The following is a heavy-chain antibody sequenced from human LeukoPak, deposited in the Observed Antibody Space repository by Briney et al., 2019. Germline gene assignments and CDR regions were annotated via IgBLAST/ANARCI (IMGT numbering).Heavy chain of an antibody. Sequence: PSETLSLTCTVSGGSTSSGDYYWSWIRQPPGKGLEWIGYIYYSGSTYYNPSLKSRVTISVDTSKNQFSLKLSSVTAADTAVYYCARDNHLDPYGSGSSYYFDYWGQGTLVTVSS. CDR3: ARDNHLDPYGSGSSYYFDY. V-gene: IGHV4-30-4*01. J-gene: IGHJ4*02. CDR1: GGSTSSGDYY. D-gene: IGHD3-10*01. CDR2: IYYSGST.